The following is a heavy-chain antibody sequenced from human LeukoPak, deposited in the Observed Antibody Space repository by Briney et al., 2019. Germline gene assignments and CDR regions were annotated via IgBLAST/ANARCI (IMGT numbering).Heavy chain of an antibody. J-gene: IGHJ4*02. CDR3: AREGTGAYHYFDY. CDR2: IYYSGST. D-gene: IGHD1-1*01. Sequence: KTSETLSLTCTVSGGSISSYYWSWIRQPPGKGLEWIGYIYYSGSTNYNPSLKSRVTISVDTSKNQFSLKLSSVTAADTAVYYCAREGTGAYHYFDYWGQGTLVTVSS. V-gene: IGHV4-59*01. CDR1: GGSISSYY.